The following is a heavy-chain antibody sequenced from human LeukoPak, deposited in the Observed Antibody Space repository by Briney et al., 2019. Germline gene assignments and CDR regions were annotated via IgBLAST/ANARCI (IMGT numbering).Heavy chain of an antibody. V-gene: IGHV3-9*01. D-gene: IGHD3-10*01. Sequence: GRSLRLSCAASGFTFDDYAMHWVRQAPGKGLEWASGISWNGGSIGYADSVKGRFTISRDNAKNSLYLQMNSLRAEDTALYYCAKGPRWDITMVQGLVDYWGQGTLVTVSS. CDR1: GFTFDDYA. J-gene: IGHJ4*02. CDR2: ISWNGGSI. CDR3: AKGPRWDITMVQGLVDY.